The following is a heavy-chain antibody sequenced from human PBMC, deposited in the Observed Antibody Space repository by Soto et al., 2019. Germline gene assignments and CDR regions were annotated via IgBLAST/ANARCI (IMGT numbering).Heavy chain of an antibody. CDR1: GGSISSGGYS. CDR3: ASSGLWFGELIGWYDF. D-gene: IGHD3-10*01. V-gene: IGHV4-30-2*01. J-gene: IGHJ5*01. CDR2: IYHSGST. Sequence: SETLSLTCAVSGGSISSGGYSWCWIRHPPGKGLEWIGYIYHSGSTYYNPSLKSRVTISVVRSKNQFSLKLSSVTAADTAVYYCASSGLWFGELIGWYDFWGQRTLVIVSS.